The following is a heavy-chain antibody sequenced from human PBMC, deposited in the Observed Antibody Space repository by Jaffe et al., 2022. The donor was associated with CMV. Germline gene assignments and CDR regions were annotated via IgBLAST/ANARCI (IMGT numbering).Heavy chain of an antibody. J-gene: IGHJ4*02. CDR3: ARALYYYDSSGYYYLTTPKYYFDY. CDR2: INHSGST. V-gene: IGHV4-34*01. D-gene: IGHD3-22*01. CDR1: GGSFSGYY. Sequence: QVQLQQWGAGLLKPSETLSLTCAVYGGSFSGYYWSWIRQPPGKGLEWIGEINHSGSTNYNPSLKSRVTISVDTSKNQFSLKLSSVTAADTAVYYCARALYYYDSSGYYYLTTPKYYFDYWGQGTLVTVSS.